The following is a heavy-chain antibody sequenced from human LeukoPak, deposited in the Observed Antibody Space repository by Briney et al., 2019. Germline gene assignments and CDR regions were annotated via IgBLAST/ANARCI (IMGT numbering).Heavy chain of an antibody. D-gene: IGHD3-10*01. CDR3: ARERIYFGSGRDLTDARLFYYYGMDV. Sequence: GGSLRLSCAASGFTVSSIHMVWVRQAPGKGLEWVSVTYTGGNSYYADSVKGRFIISRDISKNTLYLQMNSLRAEDTAVYYCARERIYFGSGRDLTDARLFYYYGMDVWGQGTTVTVSS. CDR2: TYTGGNS. J-gene: IGHJ6*02. V-gene: IGHV3-53*01. CDR1: GFTVSSIH.